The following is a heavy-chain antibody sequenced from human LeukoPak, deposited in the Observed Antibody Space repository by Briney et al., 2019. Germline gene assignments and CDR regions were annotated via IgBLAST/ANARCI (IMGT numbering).Heavy chain of an antibody. J-gene: IGHJ4*02. CDR1: GYSISSGYY. CDR3: ARYREVGATVDY. Sequence: ASETLSLTCTVSGYSISSGYYWGWIRQPPGKGLEWIGSIYHSGSTYYNPSLKSRVTISVDTSKNQFSLKLSSVTAADTAVYYCARYREVGATVDYWGQGTLVTVSS. D-gene: IGHD1-26*01. CDR2: IYHSGST. V-gene: IGHV4-38-2*02.